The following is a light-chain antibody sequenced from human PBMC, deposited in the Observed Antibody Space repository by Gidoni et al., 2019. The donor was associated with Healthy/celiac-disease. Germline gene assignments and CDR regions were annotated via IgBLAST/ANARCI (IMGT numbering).Light chain of an antibody. J-gene: IGKJ1*01. CDR1: QSISSY. CDR3: QQSYSLWT. V-gene: IGKV1-39*01. Sequence: DIQMTQSPSSLSASVGDRVTITCRASQSISSYLNWYQQKPGKAPKLLIYAASSLQSGVPSRFSGSGSGTDFTLTISSLQPEDFATYYCQQSYSLWTFXXXTKVEI. CDR2: AAS.